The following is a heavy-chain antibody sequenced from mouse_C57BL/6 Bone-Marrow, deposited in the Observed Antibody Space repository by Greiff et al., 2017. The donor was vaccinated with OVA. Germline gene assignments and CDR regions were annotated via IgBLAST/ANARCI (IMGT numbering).Heavy chain of an antibody. CDR2: IYPRSGNT. CDR1: GYTFTSYG. CDR3: AIGGSSSFYYAMDY. D-gene: IGHD1-1*01. V-gene: IGHV1-81*01. Sequence: VKLMESGAELARPGASVKLSCKASGYTFTSYGISWVKQRTGQGLEWIGEIYPRSGNTYYNEKFKGKATLTVDKSSSTAYMQLSSLTSEDSAVYYCAIGGSSSFYYAMDYWGQGTSVTVSS. J-gene: IGHJ4*01.